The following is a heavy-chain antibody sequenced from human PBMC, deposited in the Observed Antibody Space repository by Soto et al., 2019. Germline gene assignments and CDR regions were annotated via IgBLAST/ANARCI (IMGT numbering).Heavy chain of an antibody. CDR2: ISYSGPT. CDR3: ARSVRLGDLSLRY. CDR1: GGSITSGGYY. J-gene: IGHJ4*02. D-gene: IGHD3-16*02. Sequence: QVQLQESGPGLVKPSQTLSLTCTVSGGSITSGGYYWSWVRQHPGGGLECIGYISYSGPTYYNPSLNSRLTISVDTSKNQFSLRLSSATAADTAVYHCARSVRLGDLSLRYWGQGTLVTVSS. V-gene: IGHV4-31*03.